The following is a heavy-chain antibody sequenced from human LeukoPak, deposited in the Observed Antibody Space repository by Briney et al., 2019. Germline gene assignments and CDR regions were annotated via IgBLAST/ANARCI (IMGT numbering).Heavy chain of an antibody. CDR3: AKTLKDRYYDFWSGYYHYYYYMDV. CDR1: GFTFSSYW. D-gene: IGHD3-3*01. CDR2: IKQDGSEK. Sequence: GGSLRLSCAASGFTFSSYWMSSGRHAPGKGLEWVSNIKQDGSEKYYVDSVKGRFTISRDNAKNSLYLQMNSLRAEDTAVYYCAKTLKDRYYDFWSGYYHYYYYMDVWGKGTTVTVSS. V-gene: IGHV3-7*01. J-gene: IGHJ6*03.